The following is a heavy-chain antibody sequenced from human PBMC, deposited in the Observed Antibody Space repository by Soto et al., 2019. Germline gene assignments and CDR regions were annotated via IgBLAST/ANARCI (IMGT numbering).Heavy chain of an antibody. CDR2: IYHSGST. CDR3: ARDYSD. J-gene: IGHJ4*02. CDR1: GYSISSGYY. Sequence: QVQLQESGPGLVKPSETLSLTCAVSGYSISSGYYWGWIRQPPGKGLEWIGSIYHSGSTYYNPSLKSRVTISVDTSKNQFSLKLSSVTAADTAVYYCARDYSDWGQGTLVTVSS. D-gene: IGHD4-4*01. V-gene: IGHV4-38-2*01.